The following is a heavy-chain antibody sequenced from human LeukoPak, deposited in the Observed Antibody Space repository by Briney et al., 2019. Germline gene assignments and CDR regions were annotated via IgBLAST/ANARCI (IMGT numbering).Heavy chain of an antibody. D-gene: IGHD5-12*01. CDR3: ARWDSGYDQGAHDY. J-gene: IGHJ4*02. Sequence: ASVKVSCKASGYTFTSYHMHWVRQAPGQGLEWMGIINPSGGSTSYAQKFQGRVTMTRDTSTSTVYMELRSLGSEDTAVYYCARWDSGYDQGAHDYWGQGTPVTVSS. V-gene: IGHV1-46*01. CDR1: GYTFTSYH. CDR2: INPSGGST.